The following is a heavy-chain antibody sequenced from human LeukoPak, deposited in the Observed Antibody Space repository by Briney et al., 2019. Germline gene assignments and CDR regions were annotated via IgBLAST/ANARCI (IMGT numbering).Heavy chain of an antibody. Sequence: SETLSLTCTVSGYSISSGYYWGWIRQPPGKGLEWIGSIYYSGSTYYNPSLKSRVTISVDTSKNQFSLKLSSVTAADTAVYYCARVSDFWSGCFDYWGQGTLVTVSS. CDR3: ARVSDFWSGCFDY. V-gene: IGHV4-38-2*02. CDR2: IYYSGST. J-gene: IGHJ4*02. D-gene: IGHD3-3*01. CDR1: GYSISSGYY.